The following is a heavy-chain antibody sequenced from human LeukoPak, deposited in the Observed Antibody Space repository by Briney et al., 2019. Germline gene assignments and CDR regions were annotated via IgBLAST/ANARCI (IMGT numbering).Heavy chain of an antibody. Sequence: GGSLRLSCAASGFTFSSYSLNWVRQAPGKGLEWVANIKQDASEKYYVDSVKGRFIISRDHDRNSLYLQMDSLRAEDTAVYYCARISSSRYYFDHWGQGTPVTVSS. D-gene: IGHD6-13*01. J-gene: IGHJ4*02. CDR2: IKQDASEK. CDR1: GFTFSSYS. V-gene: IGHV3-7*01. CDR3: ARISSSRYYFDH.